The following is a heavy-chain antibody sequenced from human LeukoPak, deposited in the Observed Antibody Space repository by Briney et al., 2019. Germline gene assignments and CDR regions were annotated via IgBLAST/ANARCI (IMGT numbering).Heavy chain of an antibody. CDR1: GDSIRSSSYY. CDR2: IYYSGST. D-gene: IGHD2-15*01. J-gene: IGHJ3*02. V-gene: IGHV4-39*01. CDR3: ARGGALDAFDT. Sequence: SETLSLTCTVSGDSIRSSSYYWGWIRQPPGKGLEWIGSIYYSGSTYYNPSLKSRVTISVDTSKNQFSLKLSSVTAADTAVYYCARGGALDAFDTWGQGTMVTVSS.